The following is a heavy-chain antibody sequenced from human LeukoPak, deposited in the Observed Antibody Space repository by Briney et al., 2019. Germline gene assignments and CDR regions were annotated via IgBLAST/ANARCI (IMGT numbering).Heavy chain of an antibody. CDR3: AREYSSSRGNWFDP. D-gene: IGHD6-6*01. J-gene: IGHJ5*02. Sequence: SETLSLTCTVSGGSISSYYWSWIRQPPGKGLEWIGYIYYSGSTNYNPSLKSRVTISVDTSKNQFSLKLSSATAADTAVYYCAREYSSSRGNWFDPWGQGTLVTVSS. CDR2: IYYSGST. V-gene: IGHV4-59*01. CDR1: GGSISSYY.